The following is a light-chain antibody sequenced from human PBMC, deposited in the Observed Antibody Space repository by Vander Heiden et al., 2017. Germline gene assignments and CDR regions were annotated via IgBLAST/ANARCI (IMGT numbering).Light chain of an antibody. CDR2: WAS. Sequence: DIVMTQSPDSLAVSLGERATINCKSSQSVLSSSNNKNYLAWYQQKPGQPPKLLIYWASTREAGVPDRFSGSGSGTDFTLTISSRQAEDVAVYYCQQYYSTPSWTFGQGTKVEIK. CDR1: QSVLSSSNNKNY. CDR3: QQYYSTPSWT. J-gene: IGKJ1*01. V-gene: IGKV4-1*01.